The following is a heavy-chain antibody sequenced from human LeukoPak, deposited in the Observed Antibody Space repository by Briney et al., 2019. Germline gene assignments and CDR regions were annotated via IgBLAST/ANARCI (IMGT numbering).Heavy chain of an antibody. D-gene: IGHD6-19*01. Sequence: GGSLRLSCAASGFTFSSYWMSWVRQAPGKGLGWVANIKQDGSEKYYVDSVKGRFTISRDNAKNSLYLQMNSLRAEDTAVYYCARKIGYSSGWSLDYWGQGTLVTVSS. CDR3: ARKIGYSSGWSLDY. J-gene: IGHJ4*02. V-gene: IGHV3-7*01. CDR2: IKQDGSEK. CDR1: GFTFSSYW.